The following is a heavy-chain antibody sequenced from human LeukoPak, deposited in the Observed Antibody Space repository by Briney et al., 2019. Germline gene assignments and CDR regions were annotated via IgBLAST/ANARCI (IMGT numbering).Heavy chain of an antibody. V-gene: IGHV3-21*01. D-gene: IGHD3-22*01. CDR1: GFDFSSYS. Sequence: GGSLRLSCAASGFDFSSYSMNWVRQAPGKGLEWVSAISPWSDYIYYVDSVKGRFTISRDYAKNSLYLEMDSLRAEDTAVYYCARTIYYYESTSYFSDAFDVWGQGTMVTVSS. J-gene: IGHJ3*01. CDR3: ARTIYYYESTSYFSDAFDV. CDR2: ISPWSDYI.